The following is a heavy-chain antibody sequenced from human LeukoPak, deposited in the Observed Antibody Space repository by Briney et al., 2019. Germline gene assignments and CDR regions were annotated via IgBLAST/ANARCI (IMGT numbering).Heavy chain of an antibody. CDR2: IYSGGST. J-gene: IGHJ1*01. V-gene: IGHV3-66*01. CDR1: GFSVSNNY. CDR3: ASDSYSPEYFQH. D-gene: IGHD2-15*01. Sequence: GGSLRLSCAASGFSVSNNYMSWVRQAPGKGLESVSVIYSGGSTFYADSVKGRFTISRDNSKNTLYLQMNSLRAEDTAVYYCASDSYSPEYFQHWGQGTLVTVSS.